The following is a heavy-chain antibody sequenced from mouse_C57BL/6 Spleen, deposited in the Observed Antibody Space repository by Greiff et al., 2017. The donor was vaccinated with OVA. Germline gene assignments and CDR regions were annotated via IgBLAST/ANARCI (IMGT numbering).Heavy chain of an antibody. D-gene: IGHD2-4*01. J-gene: IGHJ1*03. CDR3: ARHLYYDYDGGYFDV. CDR2: IWSDGST. CDR1: GFSLTSYG. V-gene: IGHV2-6-1*01. Sequence: VKLQESGPGLVAPSQSLSITCTVSGFSLTSYGVHWVRQPPGKGLEWLVVIWSDGSTTYNSALKSRLSISKDNSKSQVFLKMNSLQTDDTAMYYCARHLYYDYDGGYFDVWGTGTTVTVSS.